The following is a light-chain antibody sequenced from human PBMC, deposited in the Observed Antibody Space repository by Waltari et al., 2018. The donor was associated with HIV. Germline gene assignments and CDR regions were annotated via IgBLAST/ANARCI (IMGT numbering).Light chain of an antibody. J-gene: IGKJ5*01. CDR2: GAS. CDR1: QSITSDY. CDR3: QQYATSQSIT. V-gene: IGKV3-20*01. Sequence: IVLTQSPGTLSSSPGERAALSCRASQSITSDYLAWYQQKPGQAPRVLIYGASSRATGIPDRFSGSGSGTDFTLTISRLEPEDSAVYYCQQYATSQSITFGQGTRLEIK.